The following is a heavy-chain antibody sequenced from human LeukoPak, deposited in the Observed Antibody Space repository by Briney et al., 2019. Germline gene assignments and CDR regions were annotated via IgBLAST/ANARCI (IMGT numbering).Heavy chain of an antibody. D-gene: IGHD6-19*01. V-gene: IGHV3-23*01. Sequence: GGSLRLSCAASGFTFSSYAMSWVRQAPGKGPEWVSAISGSGGSTYYADSVKGRFTISRDNSKNTLYLQMNSLRAEDTAVYYCAKDPSVAGTSDYWGQGTLVTVSS. CDR2: ISGSGGST. CDR1: GFTFSSYA. J-gene: IGHJ4*02. CDR3: AKDPSVAGTSDY.